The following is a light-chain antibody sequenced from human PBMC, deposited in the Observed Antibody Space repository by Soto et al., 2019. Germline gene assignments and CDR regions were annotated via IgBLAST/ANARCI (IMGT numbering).Light chain of an antibody. J-gene: IGKJ5*01. CDR3: QQRSTWLIT. V-gene: IGKV3-11*01. CDR1: QSVSSY. Sequence: EIVLTQSPATLSLSPGERATLSCRASQSVSSYLAWYQQKPGQAPRLLIYDASNRATGIPARFSGSGSGTDFNLTISSLEPEDFAVYYCQQRSTWLITFGQGTRLQIK. CDR2: DAS.